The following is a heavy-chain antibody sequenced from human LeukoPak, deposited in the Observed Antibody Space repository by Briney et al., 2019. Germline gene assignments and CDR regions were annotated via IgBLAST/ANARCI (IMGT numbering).Heavy chain of an antibody. CDR1: GFTFSDYG. D-gene: IGHD3-10*01. Sequence: GGSLRLSCAASGFTFSDYGMHWVRQAPGKGLEWVAFIRFDGSNKYYADSVKGRFSISRDNPKNTLYLQMNNLRAEDTAVYYCAKDLLWFGPFDYWGQGTLVTVSS. V-gene: IGHV3-30*02. CDR3: AKDLLWFGPFDY. CDR2: IRFDGSNK. J-gene: IGHJ4*02.